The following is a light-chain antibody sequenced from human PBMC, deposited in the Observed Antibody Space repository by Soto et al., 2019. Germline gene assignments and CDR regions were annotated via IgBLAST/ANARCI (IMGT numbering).Light chain of an antibody. CDR3: CSYAGSSSYV. CDR1: SSDVGSYSL. J-gene: IGLJ1*01. Sequence: QSVLTQPASVSGSPGQSITISCTGTSSDVGSYSLVSWYQHHPGKATQLMIYEDIKRPSGVSNSFSGSKSGNTASLTISGLQAEDEADYYCCSYAGSSSYVFGTGTKVTVL. V-gene: IGLV2-23*01. CDR2: EDI.